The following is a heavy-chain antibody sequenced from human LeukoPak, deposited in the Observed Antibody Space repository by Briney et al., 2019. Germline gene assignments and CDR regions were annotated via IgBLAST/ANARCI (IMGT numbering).Heavy chain of an antibody. CDR2: IIPIFGTA. CDR1: GGTFSSYA. V-gene: IGHV1-69*13. CDR3: ARYYDILTGSHNWFDP. D-gene: IGHD3-9*01. Sequence: SVKVSCKASGGTFSSYAISWVRQAPGQGLEWMGGIIPIFGTANYAQKFQGRVTITADESTSTAYMELSSLRSEDTAVYYCARYYDILTGSHNWFDPRGQGTLVTVSS. J-gene: IGHJ5*02.